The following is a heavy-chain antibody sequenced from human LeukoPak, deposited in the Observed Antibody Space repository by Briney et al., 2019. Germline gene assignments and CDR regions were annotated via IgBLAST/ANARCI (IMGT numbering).Heavy chain of an antibody. D-gene: IGHD6-13*01. CDR1: GYTFTGYY. V-gene: IGHV1-2*02. CDR3: ARVAASGMPFPRY. Sequence: ASVKVSCKASGYTFTGYYMHWVRQAPGQGPEWMGWINPNSGDTNYAQNFQGRVTMTRDTSITTAYIELSRLTSDDTAISCCARVAASGMPFPRYWGQGTLVTVSS. CDR2: INPNSGDT. J-gene: IGHJ4*02.